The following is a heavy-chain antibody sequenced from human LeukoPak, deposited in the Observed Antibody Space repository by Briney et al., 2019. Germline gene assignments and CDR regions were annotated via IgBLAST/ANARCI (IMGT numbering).Heavy chain of an antibody. J-gene: IGHJ4*02. CDR1: GGSISSSSYY. D-gene: IGHD3-10*01. Sequence: SETLSLTCTVSGGSISSSSYYWGWIRQPPGKGLEWIGSIYYSGSTYYNPSLKSRITISVDTSKNQFSLKLSSVTAADTAVYYCARDVGDYWGQGTLVTVSS. CDR2: IYYSGST. CDR3: ARDVGDY. V-gene: IGHV4-39*07.